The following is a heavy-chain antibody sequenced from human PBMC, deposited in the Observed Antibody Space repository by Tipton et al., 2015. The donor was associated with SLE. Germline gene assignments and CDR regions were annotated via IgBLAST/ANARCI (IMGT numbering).Heavy chain of an antibody. V-gene: IGHV4-38-2*02. CDR2: IYHSGST. Sequence: TLSLTCTVSGYSISSGYYWGWIRQPPGKGLEWIGGIYHSGSTYYNPSLKSRVTISVDTSKNQFSLKLSSVTAADTAVYYCAREGTGTPYWGQGTLVTVSS. CDR1: GYSISSGYY. J-gene: IGHJ4*02. CDR3: AREGTGTPY. D-gene: IGHD1-1*01.